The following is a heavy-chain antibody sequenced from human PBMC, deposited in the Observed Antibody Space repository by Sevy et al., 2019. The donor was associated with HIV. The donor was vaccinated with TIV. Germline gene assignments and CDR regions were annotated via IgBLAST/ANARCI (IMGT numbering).Heavy chain of an antibody. J-gene: IGHJ6*02. V-gene: IGHV3-23*01. CDR3: ARDLEVYGGWEQTSQGMDV. Sequence: GGSLRLSCAASGFTFSSYAMSWVRQAPGKGLEWVSTISPSGAGAFYADSVRGRFTISRDSSKNTLYLQMNSLRPEDTAVYYCARDLEVYGGWEQTSQGMDVWGQGTTVTVSS. D-gene: IGHD1-26*01. CDR1: GFTFSSYA. CDR2: ISPSGAGA.